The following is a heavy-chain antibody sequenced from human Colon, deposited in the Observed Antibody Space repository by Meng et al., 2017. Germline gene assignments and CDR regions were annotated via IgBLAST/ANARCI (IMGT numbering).Heavy chain of an antibody. D-gene: IGHD6-19*01. CDR3: ARYGRGSGWSDGNNWFDP. Sequence: ASVKVSCKASGYTFTGYYMHWVRQAPGQGLEWMGRINPNSGGTNYAQKFQGRVTMTRDTSISTAYMELSRLRSDDTAVYYCARYGRGSGWSDGNNWFDPWGQGTLVTVSS. CDR2: INPNSGGT. V-gene: IGHV1-2*06. CDR1: GYTFTGYY. J-gene: IGHJ5*02.